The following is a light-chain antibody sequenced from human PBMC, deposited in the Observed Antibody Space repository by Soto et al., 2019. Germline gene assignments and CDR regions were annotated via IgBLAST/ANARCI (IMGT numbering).Light chain of an antibody. CDR3: QQYGSSPRT. J-gene: IGKJ1*01. CDR1: QSVSSSY. V-gene: IGKV3-20*01. Sequence: EIVLTQSPGTLSLSPGERATLSFRSSQSVSSSYLAWYQQKPGQAPRLLIYGASSRATGIPDRFSGSGSGTDFTLTISRLEPEDFAVYYCQQYGSSPRTFGQGTKVHIK. CDR2: GAS.